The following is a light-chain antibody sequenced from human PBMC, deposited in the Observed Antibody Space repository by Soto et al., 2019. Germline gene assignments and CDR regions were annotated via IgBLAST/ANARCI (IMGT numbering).Light chain of an antibody. CDR2: EVS. CDR1: SSDIIGYNF. Sequence: QSALTQPASVSGSPGQSITISCTGTSSDIIGYNFVSWYQQHPGKAPKLMIYEVSNRPSGISNRFSGSKSGNTASLTISGLQAEDEADYYCSSYTSDYTLLFGGGTKLTVL. V-gene: IGLV2-14*01. CDR3: SSYTSDYTLL. J-gene: IGLJ2*01.